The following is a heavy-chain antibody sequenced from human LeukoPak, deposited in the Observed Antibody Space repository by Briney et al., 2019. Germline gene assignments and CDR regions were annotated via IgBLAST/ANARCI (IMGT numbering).Heavy chain of an antibody. Sequence: SETLSLTCTVSGGSISSSSYYWGWIRQPPGKGLEWIGSIYYSGSTYYNPSLKSRVTISVDTSKNQFSLKLSSVTAADTAVYYCARHVEWGSSSWNYYYYYMDVWGKGTTVTVSS. J-gene: IGHJ6*03. CDR3: ARHVEWGSSSWNYYYYYMDV. CDR2: IYYSGST. D-gene: IGHD6-13*01. CDR1: GGSISSSSYY. V-gene: IGHV4-39*01.